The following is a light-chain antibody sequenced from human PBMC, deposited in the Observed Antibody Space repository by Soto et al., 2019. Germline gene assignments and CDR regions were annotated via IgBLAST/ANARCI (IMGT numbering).Light chain of an antibody. CDR2: DAS. CDR3: QLCSIWLIS. J-gene: IGKJ5*01. Sequence: KVMTNSPATLSVPPGERATLSCRASQSVSSYLAWYQQKPGQAPRLLIYDASNRATGIPARFSGSGSGTDFTLTISSLEPEDFAVYYCQLCSIWLISLGQGTRLEIK. CDR1: QSVSSY. V-gene: IGKV3-11*01.